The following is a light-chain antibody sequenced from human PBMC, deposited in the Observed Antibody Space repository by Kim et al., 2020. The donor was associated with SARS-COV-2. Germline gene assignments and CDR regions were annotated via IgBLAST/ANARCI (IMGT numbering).Light chain of an antibody. V-gene: IGKV1-6*01. CDR3: LQDYNSPFT. CDR2: AAS. CDR1: QGIRND. Sequence: ASVGDRVTLTCRASQGIRNDLGWYQQKPGKAPKLLIYAASSLQSGVPSRFSGSGSGTDFTLTISSLQPEDFATYYCLQDYNSPFTFGGGTKVDIK. J-gene: IGKJ4*01.